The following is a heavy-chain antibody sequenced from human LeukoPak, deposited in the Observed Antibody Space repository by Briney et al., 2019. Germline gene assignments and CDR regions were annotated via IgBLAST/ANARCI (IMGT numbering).Heavy chain of an antibody. J-gene: IGHJ6*03. D-gene: IGHD1-1*01. CDR1: GYILTELS. Sequence: GASVKVSCRVSGYILTELSIHWVRQAPGKGLEWMGSFDPENAKTMSAQTFQGRVTMTEDTSTDTAYMELRSLRSDDTAIYYCVIMSHTVVPTARIYYXMDIXXTGTTVIVSS. CDR2: FDPENAKT. V-gene: IGHV1-24*01. CDR3: VIMSHTVVPTARIYYXMDI.